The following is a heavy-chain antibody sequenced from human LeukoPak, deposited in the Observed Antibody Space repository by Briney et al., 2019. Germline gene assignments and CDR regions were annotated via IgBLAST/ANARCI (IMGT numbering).Heavy chain of an antibody. CDR2: ISYDGSNK. CDR3: AKDEGDYFDY. J-gene: IGHJ4*02. Sequence: GGSLRLSCAASGFTFSSYGMHWVRQAPGKGLEWVAVISYDGSNKYYADSVKGRFTISRDNSKNTLYLQMNSLRAEDTAVYYCAKDEGDYFDYWGQGTLVTVSS. V-gene: IGHV3-30*18. CDR1: GFTFSSYG.